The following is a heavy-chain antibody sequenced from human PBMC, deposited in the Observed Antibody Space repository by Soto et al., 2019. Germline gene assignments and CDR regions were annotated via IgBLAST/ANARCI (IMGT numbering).Heavy chain of an antibody. V-gene: IGHV1-2*02. CDR3: ARSYDYVAWFDP. Sequence: QVQLVQSGAEVKKPGASVKVSCKASGYTFTGYYMHWVRQAPGQGLEWMGWINPTSGGTTYEQTFQGRVTMTRDTSISTAYMELSRLRSDDTAVYYCARSYDYVAWFDPWGQGTLVSVSS. D-gene: IGHD3-16*01. J-gene: IGHJ5*02. CDR2: INPTSGGT. CDR1: GYTFTGYY.